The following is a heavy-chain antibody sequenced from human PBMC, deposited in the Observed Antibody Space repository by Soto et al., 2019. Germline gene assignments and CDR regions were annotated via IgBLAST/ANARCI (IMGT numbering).Heavy chain of an antibody. CDR1: GDSVSSNNAA. D-gene: IGHD1-7*01. CDR2: TYYRSRWYN. Sequence: QTLSLTCAISGDSVSSNNAAWNWIRQSPSRGLEWLGRTYYRSRWYNDYAVSVKSRITVNPDTSKNQFSLQLTSVTPEDTAVYYCAGTTSHYWYYMDVWGKGTTVTVS. CDR3: AGTTSHYWYYMDV. V-gene: IGHV6-1*01. J-gene: IGHJ6*03.